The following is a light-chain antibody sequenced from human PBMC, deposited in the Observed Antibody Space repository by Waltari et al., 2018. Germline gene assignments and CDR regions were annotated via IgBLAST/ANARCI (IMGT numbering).Light chain of an antibody. CDR2: SNN. CDR3: AAWDDSLNGYV. Sequence: QSVLPQPPSSSGTPGQRVTISCSGSSSNIRSNTVNWYQPLPGTAPKLLIYSNNQRPSGVPDRFSVSKSGTSASLAISGLQSEDEADYYCAAWDDSLNGYVFGTGTKVTVL. V-gene: IGLV1-44*01. J-gene: IGLJ1*01. CDR1: SSNIRSNT.